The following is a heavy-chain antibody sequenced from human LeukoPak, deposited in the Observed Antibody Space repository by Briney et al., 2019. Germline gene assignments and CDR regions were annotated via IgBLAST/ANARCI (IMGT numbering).Heavy chain of an antibody. J-gene: IGHJ4*02. CDR2: IYYSGST. CDR1: GGSISSGGYY. V-gene: IGHV4-31*03. Sequence: SETLSLTCTVSGGSISSGGYYWSWIRQHPGKGLEWIGYIYYSGSTYYNPSLKSRVTISVDTSKNQFSLKLSSVTAADTAVYYCARVIRWGPYGGNDYWGQGTLVTVS. CDR3: ARVIRWGPYGGNDY. D-gene: IGHD4-23*01.